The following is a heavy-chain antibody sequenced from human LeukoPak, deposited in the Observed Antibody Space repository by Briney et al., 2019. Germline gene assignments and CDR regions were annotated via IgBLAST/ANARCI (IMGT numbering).Heavy chain of an antibody. J-gene: IGHJ6*02. D-gene: IGHD2-2*01. V-gene: IGHV3-23*01. CDR3: ARAAYCSSTSCYRSHGLDV. CDR2: ISGSGTNT. CDR1: GLTFSTYA. Sequence: PGGSLRLSCAASGLTFSTYAMSWVRQAPGKGLEWVSVISGSGTNTYYADSVKGRFTISRDNSKNTLYLQMNSLRADDTALFYCARAAYCSSTSCYRSHGLDVWGQGTTVTVSS.